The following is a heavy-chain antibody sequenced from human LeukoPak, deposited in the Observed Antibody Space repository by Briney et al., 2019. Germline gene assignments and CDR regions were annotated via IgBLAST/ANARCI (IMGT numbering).Heavy chain of an antibody. CDR1: GFDFTSYV. J-gene: IGHJ1*01. CDR2: ITASSSYI. CDR3: AKDAQRGFDYSNSLQN. D-gene: IGHD4-11*01. Sequence: PGGSLRLSCATSGFDFTSYVMTWVRQPPGKGLEWVSSITASSSYIDYADSVRGRFTISRDNAKNSLYLQMNSLRAEDTAVYYCAKDAQRGFDYSNSLQNWGQGILVTVSS. V-gene: IGHV3-21*06.